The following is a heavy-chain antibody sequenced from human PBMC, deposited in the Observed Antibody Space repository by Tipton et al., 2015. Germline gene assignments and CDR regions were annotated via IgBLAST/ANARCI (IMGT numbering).Heavy chain of an antibody. Sequence: SLRLSCAASGFTFTNYAMSWVRQAPGKGLEWVSTVSDHGGYTYYADSVKGRFTVSRDNSKNTLYLQMNSLRAEDTAVYYCARAVVVAGVHWSFDLWGRGTLVTVSS. CDR2: VSDHGGYT. D-gene: IGHD2-15*01. CDR1: GFTFTNYA. CDR3: ARAVVVAGVHWSFDL. J-gene: IGHJ2*01. V-gene: IGHV3-23*01.